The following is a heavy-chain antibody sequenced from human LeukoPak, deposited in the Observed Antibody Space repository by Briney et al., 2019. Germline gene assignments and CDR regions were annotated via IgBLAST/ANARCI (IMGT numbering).Heavy chain of an antibody. CDR3: ASRANTMVRGVASD. V-gene: IGHV4-34*01. D-gene: IGHD3-10*01. CDR1: GGSFSGYY. J-gene: IGHJ4*02. Sequence: PSETLSLTCAVYGGSFSGYYWSWIRQPPGKGLEWIGEINHSGSTNYNPSLKSRVTISVDTSKNQFSLMLSSVTAADTAVYYCASRANTMVRGVASDWGQGTLVTVSS. CDR2: INHSGST.